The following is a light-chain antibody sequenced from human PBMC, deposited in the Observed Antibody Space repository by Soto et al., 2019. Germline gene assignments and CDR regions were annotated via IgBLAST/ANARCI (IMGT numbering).Light chain of an antibody. CDR1: SSDVGGYNC. CDR3: SSYTSSSTPYV. V-gene: IGLV2-14*01. J-gene: IGLJ1*01. Sequence: QSALTQPASVSGSPGQSITISCTGTSSDVGGYNCVSWYQQHPVKAPKLMIYDVTNRPSGVSDRLSGSKSGNTASLTISGLQAEDEADYYCSSYTSSSTPYVFGTGTKVTVL. CDR2: DVT.